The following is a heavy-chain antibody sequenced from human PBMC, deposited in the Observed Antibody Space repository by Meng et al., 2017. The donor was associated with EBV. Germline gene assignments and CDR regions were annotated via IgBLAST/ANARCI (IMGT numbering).Heavy chain of an antibody. J-gene: IGHJ4*02. Sequence: VQVQQAGDGVKKPGSSVKVSCRTSGGTFRSDAVSWVRQAPGQGLEWMGGLIPMSGAPHYAQKFQDRVTIIADESTSTHSMELNNLRFEDTAMYYCASESGRGFTPDYWGQGTLVTVSS. CDR3: ASESGRGFTPDY. V-gene: IGHV1-69*01. CDR1: GGTFRSDA. D-gene: IGHD3-10*01. CDR2: LIPMSGAP.